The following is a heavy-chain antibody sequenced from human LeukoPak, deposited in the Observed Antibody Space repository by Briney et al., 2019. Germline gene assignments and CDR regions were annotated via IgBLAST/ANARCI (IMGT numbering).Heavy chain of an antibody. V-gene: IGHV3-11*01. CDR1: GFTFSDYY. J-gene: IGHJ4*02. Sequence: GGSLRLSCAASGFTFSDYYMSWIRQAPGKWLEWVSYISSSGSTIYYADSVKGRFPISRDNAKNSLYLQMNSLRAEDTAVYYCARDRVAGTGDYWGQGTLVTVSS. CDR3: ARDRVAGTGDY. D-gene: IGHD6-19*01. CDR2: ISSSGSTI.